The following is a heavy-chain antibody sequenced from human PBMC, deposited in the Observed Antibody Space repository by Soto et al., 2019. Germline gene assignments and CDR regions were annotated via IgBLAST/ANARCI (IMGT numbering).Heavy chain of an antibody. CDR3: ARVGYDSGLGNYYFDY. V-gene: IGHV4-59*01. CDR2: IYNSGST. D-gene: IGHD3-22*01. J-gene: IGHJ4*02. CDR1: GGSISSYY. Sequence: PXETLSLTCSVSGGSISSYYWSWIRQPPGKGLEWIGYIYNSGSTNYNPSLKSRVTFSVDMSKNQFSLKLSSVTAADTAVYYCARVGYDSGLGNYYFDYWGQGTLVTVSS.